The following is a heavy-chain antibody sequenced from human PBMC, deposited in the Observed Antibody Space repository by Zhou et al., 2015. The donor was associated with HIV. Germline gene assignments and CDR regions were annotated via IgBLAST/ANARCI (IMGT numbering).Heavy chain of an antibody. CDR1: GYTFTSYD. CDR2: MNPNSGNT. Sequence: QVQLVQSGAEVKKPGASVKVSCKASGYTFTSYDINWVRQATGQGLEWMGWMNPNSGNTGYAQKFQGRVTMTRNTSISTAYMELSSLTSEDTAIYFCARSSVNHDDAFDLWGQGTNVIVSS. V-gene: IGHV1-8*01. CDR3: ARSSVNHDDAFDL. J-gene: IGHJ3*01. D-gene: IGHD1-14*01.